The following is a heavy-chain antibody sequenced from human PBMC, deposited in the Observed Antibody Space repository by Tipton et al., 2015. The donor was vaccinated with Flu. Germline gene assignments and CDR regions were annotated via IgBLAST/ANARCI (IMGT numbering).Heavy chain of an antibody. CDR3: ARGSGSGPKDWFDP. J-gene: IGHJ5*02. V-gene: IGHV6-1*01. D-gene: IGHD3-10*01. Sequence: LVKPTQTLSLTCVISGDSVSSNVATWNWIRQPPSRGLEWLGKTYQRSMWHHIYAVSLRGRITITPDTSKNQFSPQLNSVTPEDTAVYYCARGSGSGPKDWFDPWGQGTQVTVSA. CDR1: GDSVSSNVAT. CDR2: TYQRSMWHH.